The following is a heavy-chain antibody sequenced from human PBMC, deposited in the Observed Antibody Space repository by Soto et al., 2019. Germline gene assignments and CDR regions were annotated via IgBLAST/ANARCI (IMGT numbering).Heavy chain of an antibody. CDR3: TRGGAVAAVDI. D-gene: IGHD6-19*01. Sequence: EAQLVESGGGLVQPGESLRLSCAASGFSFNNYYMHWVRQAPGTGLVWVSRINGEGTITSYADSVKGRFTISRDNAKNTLSLQMNSLRAEDAAVYYCTRGGAVAAVDIWGQGTMVTVSS. J-gene: IGHJ3*02. CDR2: INGEGTIT. CDR1: GFSFNNYY. V-gene: IGHV3-74*01.